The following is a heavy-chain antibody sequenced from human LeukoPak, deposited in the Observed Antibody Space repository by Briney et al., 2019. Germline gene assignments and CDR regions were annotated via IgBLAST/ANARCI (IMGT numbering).Heavy chain of an antibody. V-gene: IGHV5-51*01. CDR2: IYPGDSDT. J-gene: IGHJ3*02. CDR3: ARWGRAYYYDSSGYYHHAFDI. Sequence: GESLKISCKDSGYSFTSYWIGWVRQMPGKGLEWMGIIYPGDSDTRYSPSFQGQVTISADKSISTAYLQWSSLKASDTAMYYCARWGRAYYYDSSGYYHHAFDIWGQGTMVTVSS. D-gene: IGHD3-22*01. CDR1: GYSFTSYW.